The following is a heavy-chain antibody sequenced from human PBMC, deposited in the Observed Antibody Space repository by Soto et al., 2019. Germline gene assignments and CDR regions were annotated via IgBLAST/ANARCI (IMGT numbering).Heavy chain of an antibody. J-gene: IGHJ6*02. Sequence: SDTLSLTCTFSGGPISSGGYYWSWIRQHPGKGLEWIGYIYYSGSTYYNPSLKSRVTISVDTSKNQFSLKLSSVTAADTAVYYCAASCVACRGFNYYGMDVWGQGTTVT. D-gene: IGHD5-12*01. V-gene: IGHV4-31*03. CDR2: IYYSGST. CDR3: AASCVACRGFNYYGMDV. CDR1: GGPISSGGYY.